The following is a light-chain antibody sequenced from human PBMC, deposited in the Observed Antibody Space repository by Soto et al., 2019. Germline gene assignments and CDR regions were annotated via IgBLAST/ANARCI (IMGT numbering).Light chain of an antibody. CDR3: SSNTSASTVV. V-gene: IGLV2-14*03. CDR1: SSDVGGYNY. J-gene: IGLJ2*01. Sequence: QSALTQPASVSGSPGQSIAISCTGTSSDVGGYNYVSWYQQHPGKAPKLMIYDVSNRPSGVSNRFSGSKSGNTASLTISGLQDEDAADYYCSSNTSASTVVFGGGTKVTVL. CDR2: DVS.